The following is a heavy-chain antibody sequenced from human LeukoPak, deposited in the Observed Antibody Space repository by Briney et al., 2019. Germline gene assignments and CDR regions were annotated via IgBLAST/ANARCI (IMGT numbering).Heavy chain of an antibody. J-gene: IGHJ4*02. Sequence: GGSLRLSCTASGFTFGDYNMNWVRQAPGKGLEWVGYIRAKVHDGTAGYAASVKGRFTISRDDSTSIAYLEMTSLKSEDTAVYYCTRGQKDPYGPEFDSWGQGALVTVSS. CDR3: TRGQKDPYGPEFDS. V-gene: IGHV3-49*04. CDR2: IRAKVHDGTA. D-gene: IGHD3-10*01. CDR1: GFTFGDYN.